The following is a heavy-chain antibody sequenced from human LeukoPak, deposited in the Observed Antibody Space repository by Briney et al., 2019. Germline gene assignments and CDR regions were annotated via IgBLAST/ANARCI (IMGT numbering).Heavy chain of an antibody. D-gene: IGHD6-19*01. V-gene: IGHV4-59*01. J-gene: IGHJ6*03. Sequence: SETLSLTCTASGGSISSYYWSWIRQPPGKGLEWIGYIYYSGSTNYNPSLKSRVTISVDTSKNQFSLKLSSVTAADTAVYYCARVSSGYSSGWYQYYYYYYMDVWGKGTTVTVSS. CDR1: GGSISSYY. CDR3: ARVSSGYSSGWYQYYYYYYMDV. CDR2: IYYSGST.